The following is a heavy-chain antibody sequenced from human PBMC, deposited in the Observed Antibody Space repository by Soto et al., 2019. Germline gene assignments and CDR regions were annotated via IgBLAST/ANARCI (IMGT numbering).Heavy chain of an antibody. J-gene: IGHJ4*02. CDR2: INPRGST. V-gene: IGHV4-61*08. Sequence: PSETLSLTCTVSGAFIGDGGHYWTWIRQQPGKGLEWLGYINPRGSTNFNPSLKNRVGISVDTPKNQFSLRLYSVTAADTAVYYCARQVTGTTYYFDYWGQGTLVTVSS. D-gene: IGHD1-20*01. CDR3: ARQVTGTTYYFDY. CDR1: GAFIGDGGHY.